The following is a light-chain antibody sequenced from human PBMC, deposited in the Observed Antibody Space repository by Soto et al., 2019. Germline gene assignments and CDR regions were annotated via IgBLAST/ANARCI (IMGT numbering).Light chain of an antibody. CDR3: QQLNSYLSLT. Sequence: DIQLTQSPSFLSASVGDRVTITCRASQGISSYLAWYQQKPGKARKLLIYAASTLQSGVPSRFSGSGSGTEFTLTISSLQPEDFATYYCQQLNSYLSLTFGGGTKVEIK. CDR1: QGISSY. CDR2: AAS. J-gene: IGKJ4*01. V-gene: IGKV1-9*01.